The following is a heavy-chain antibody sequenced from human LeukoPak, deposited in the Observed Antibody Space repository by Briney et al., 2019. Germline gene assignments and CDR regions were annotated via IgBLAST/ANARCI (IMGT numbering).Heavy chain of an antibody. J-gene: IGHJ4*02. CDR3: TTDEWLVQFDY. Sequence: KAGGSLRLSCAASGFTFSNAWMRWVRQAPGKGLEWVGRIKSKTDGGTTDYAAPVKGRFTISRDDSKNTLYLQMNSLKTEDTAVYYCTTDEWLVQFDYWGQGTLVTVSS. CDR1: GFTFSNAW. CDR2: IKSKTDGGTT. V-gene: IGHV3-15*01. D-gene: IGHD6-19*01.